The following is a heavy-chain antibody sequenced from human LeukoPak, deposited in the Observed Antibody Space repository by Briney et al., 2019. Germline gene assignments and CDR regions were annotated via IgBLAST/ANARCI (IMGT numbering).Heavy chain of an antibody. D-gene: IGHD3-16*01. J-gene: IGHJ5*02. CDR1: GGSIGSYY. CDR3: AKYVSTGWFDP. V-gene: IGHV4-59*08. CDR2: IYYSGST. Sequence: SETLSLTCTVSGGSIGSYYWSWIRQPPGKGLEWIGYIYYSGSTTYNPSLKSRVTISVDTSKNQFSLKLSSVTAADTAVYYCAKYVSTGWFDPWGQGTLVTVSS.